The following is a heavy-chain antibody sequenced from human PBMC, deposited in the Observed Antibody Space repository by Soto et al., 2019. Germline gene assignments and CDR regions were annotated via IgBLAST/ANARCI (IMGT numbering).Heavy chain of an antibody. J-gene: IGHJ6*02. CDR3: ASGVGVTTQSSYYYYGMDV. V-gene: IGHV4-31*03. Sequence: QVQLQESGPGLVKPSQTLSLTCTVSGGSISSGGYYWSWIRQHPGKGLEWIGYIYYSGSTYYNPSLKSRVTISVDMSKNQFSLKLSSVTAADTAVYYCASGVGVTTQSSYYYYGMDVWGQGTTVTVSS. D-gene: IGHD4-4*01. CDR2: IYYSGST. CDR1: GGSISSGGYY.